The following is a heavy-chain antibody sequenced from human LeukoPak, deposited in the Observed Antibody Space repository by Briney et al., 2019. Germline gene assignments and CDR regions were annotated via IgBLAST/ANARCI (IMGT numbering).Heavy chain of an antibody. V-gene: IGHV3-7*01. CDR2: IKQDGSEK. CDR1: GFTFSSYL. CDR3: ARGDPGGWNDHYYYYGMDV. D-gene: IGHD1-1*01. J-gene: IGHJ6*02. Sequence: GGSLRLSCAASGFTFSSYLMSWVRQAPGKGLEWVANIKQDGSEKYYVDSVKGRFTISRDNAKNSLYLQMNSLRAEDTAVYYCARGDPGGWNDHYYYYGMDVWGQGTTVTVSS.